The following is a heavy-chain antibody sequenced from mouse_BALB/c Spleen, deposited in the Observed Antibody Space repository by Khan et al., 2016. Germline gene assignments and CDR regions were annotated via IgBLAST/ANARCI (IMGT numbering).Heavy chain of an antibody. V-gene: IGHV1-12*01. Sequence: QVQLKQSGAELVKPGASVKMSCKASGYTFTSYNMHWVKQTPGQGLEWIGAIYPGNGDTSYNQKFKGKATLTADKSSSTAYMQLSSLTSEDSAVYYCARRYDYDYYAMDYWGQGTSVTVSS. D-gene: IGHD2-4*01. CDR3: ARRYDYDYYAMDY. J-gene: IGHJ4*01. CDR2: IYPGNGDT. CDR1: GYTFTSYN.